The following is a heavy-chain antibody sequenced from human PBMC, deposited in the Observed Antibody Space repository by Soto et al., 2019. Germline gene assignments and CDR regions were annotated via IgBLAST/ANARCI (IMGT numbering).Heavy chain of an antibody. CDR1: GYSFTSYW. CDR2: IYPGDSDT. CDR3: ARRTRGDSSGWPNYYYYGMDV. D-gene: IGHD6-19*01. Sequence: GESLKISCKGSGYSFTSYWVGWVRQMPGKGLEWMGIIYPGDSDTSYSPSFQGQVTISADKSISTAYLQWSSLKASDTAMYYCARRTRGDSSGWPNYYYYGMDVWGQGTTVTVSS. J-gene: IGHJ6*02. V-gene: IGHV5-51*01.